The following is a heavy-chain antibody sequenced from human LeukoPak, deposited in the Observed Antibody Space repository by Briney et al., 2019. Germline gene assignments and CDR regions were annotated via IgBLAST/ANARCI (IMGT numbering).Heavy chain of an antibody. CDR2: ISSSGSII. CDR3: ARDRFSGSYPLYY. D-gene: IGHD1-26*01. Sequence: GGSLRLSCVASGFTFHNYEMNWVRQAPGKGLEWVSYISSSGSIIYYADAVKGRFTISSDNAKNSLYLQMNSLRAEDTAVYYCARDRFSGSYPLYYWGQGTLVTVSS. CDR1: GFTFHNYE. J-gene: IGHJ4*02. V-gene: IGHV3-48*03.